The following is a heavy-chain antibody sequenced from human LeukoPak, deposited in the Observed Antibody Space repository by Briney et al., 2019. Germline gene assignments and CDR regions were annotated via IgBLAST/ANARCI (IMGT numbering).Heavy chain of an antibody. J-gene: IGHJ4*02. CDR1: GFTFSRYW. CDR2: IKQDGSEK. CDR3: ARVLVLERDYFDY. D-gene: IGHD3-3*01. V-gene: IGHV3-7*05. Sequence: GGSLRLSCAASGFTFSRYWMSWVRQAPGKGLKWVANIKQDGSEKYYVDSVRGRITISRDNAKNSLYLQMNSLRAEDTAVYYCARVLVLERDYFDYWGQGTLVTVSS.